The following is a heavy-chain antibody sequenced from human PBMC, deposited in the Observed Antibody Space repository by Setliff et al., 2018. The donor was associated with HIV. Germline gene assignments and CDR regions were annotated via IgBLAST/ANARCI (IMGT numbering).Heavy chain of an antibody. CDR3: ATRAYDSSGYLRSRVSGAAFDI. CDR1: GYTFSNYG. J-gene: IGHJ3*02. D-gene: IGHD3-22*01. Sequence: ASVKVSCKASGYTFSNYGITWVRQAPGQGLEWMGWITSYNGNTNYAKKFKGRVTMTTDTSTSIAYMELKSLRSEDTAVYYCATRAYDSSGYLRSRVSGAAFDIWGQGTMVTVSS. CDR2: ITSYNGNT. V-gene: IGHV1-18*01.